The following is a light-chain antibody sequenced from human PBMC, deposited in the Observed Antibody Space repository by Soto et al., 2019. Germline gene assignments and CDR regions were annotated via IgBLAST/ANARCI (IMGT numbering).Light chain of an antibody. Sequence: QSVLTQPPSASGTPGQRVTIASSGSSSNIGSNTVNWYQQLPGTAPKLLIYSNNQRPSGVPDRFSGSKSGTSASLAISGLQSEDEADYYCAAWDDSLNGSYVFGTGTQLTVL. J-gene: IGLJ1*01. CDR2: SNN. V-gene: IGLV1-44*01. CDR1: SSNIGSNT. CDR3: AAWDDSLNGSYV.